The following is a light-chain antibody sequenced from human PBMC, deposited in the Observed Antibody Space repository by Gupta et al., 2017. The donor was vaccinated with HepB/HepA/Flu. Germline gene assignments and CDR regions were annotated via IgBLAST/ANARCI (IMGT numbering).Light chain of an antibody. Sequence: DIQMTQSPLFLSASVGDRVTLICRASQSINSYLNWYQQKVGTAPKLLIYATSTLQSGVPSRFSGSGYGTDFTLSISEVQPEDFATYYCQQTVNAPNTFGLGTKLDVK. CDR2: ATS. CDR3: QQTVNAPNT. CDR1: QSINSY. J-gene: IGKJ2*01. V-gene: IGKV1-39*01.